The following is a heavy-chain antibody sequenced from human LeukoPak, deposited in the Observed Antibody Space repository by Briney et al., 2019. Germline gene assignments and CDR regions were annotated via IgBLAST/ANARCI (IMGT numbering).Heavy chain of an antibody. CDR3: ARLFHPALSGNYPFDY. V-gene: IGHV4-59*01. Sequence: SETLSLTCTVSGGSLNSYYWSWIRQPPGKGLEWIAYIYCSGSTSYNPSLKSRVTISVDTSKNQFSLKLNSVTAADTAMYYCARLFHPALSGNYPFDYWGQGTLVTVSS. CDR1: GGSLNSYY. D-gene: IGHD1-26*01. CDR2: IYCSGST. J-gene: IGHJ4*02.